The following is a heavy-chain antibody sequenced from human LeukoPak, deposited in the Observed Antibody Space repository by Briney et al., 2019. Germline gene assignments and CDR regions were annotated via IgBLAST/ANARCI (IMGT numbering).Heavy chain of an antibody. Sequence: PGESLKISCTGSGYTFITYWMGWVRQIPGKGLEWMGIIYPGDSDTRYSPSFQGQVTISADKSITTAYLQWNSLKASDTAMYYCARPDDYGGKPSAFDIWGQGTMVTVSS. CDR1: GYTFITYW. D-gene: IGHD4-23*01. CDR2: IYPGDSDT. V-gene: IGHV5-51*01. J-gene: IGHJ3*02. CDR3: ARPDDYGGKPSAFDI.